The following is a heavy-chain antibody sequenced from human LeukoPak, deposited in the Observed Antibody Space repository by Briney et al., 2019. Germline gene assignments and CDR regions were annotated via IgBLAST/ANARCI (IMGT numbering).Heavy chain of an antibody. CDR2: IIPIFGTA. Sequence: PVKVSCKASGGTFSSYAISWVRQAPGQGLEWMGGIIPIFGTANYAQKFQGRVTITTDESTSTAYMELSSLRSEDTAVYYCARERIAAAGYNDYWGQGTLVTVSS. V-gene: IGHV1-69*05. CDR3: ARERIAAAGYNDY. D-gene: IGHD6-13*01. CDR1: GGTFSSYA. J-gene: IGHJ4*02.